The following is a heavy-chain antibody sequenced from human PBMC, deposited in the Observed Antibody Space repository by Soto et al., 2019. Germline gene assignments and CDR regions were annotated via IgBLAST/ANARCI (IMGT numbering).Heavy chain of an antibody. J-gene: IGHJ4*02. CDR2: IYRTGST. V-gene: IGHV4-4*02. CDR3: ASRDPGTSVDY. Sequence: ASETLSLTCAVSGGSFTSNNWWTWVRQPPGQGLEWIGEIYRTGSTNCNPSLKSRVTISLDKSENQSSLKVTSLTAADTAVYYCASRDPGTSVDYWGQGTLVTVSS. D-gene: IGHD1-7*01. CDR1: GGSFTSNNW.